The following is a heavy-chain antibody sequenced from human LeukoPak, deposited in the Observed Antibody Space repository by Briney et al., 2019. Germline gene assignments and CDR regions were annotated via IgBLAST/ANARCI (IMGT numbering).Heavy chain of an antibody. J-gene: IGHJ2*01. CDR3: ARHDYGDPRAHWYFDL. Sequence: SETQSLTSTVSGDSVSSSTYYWDWIRQPPGKGLEWAANICYIVSTYYNPSHNSRVTIPVDTSKNQSSLKLSSVTAADTAVYYCARHDYGDPRAHWYFDLWGRGTLVTVSS. V-gene: IGHV4-39*01. D-gene: IGHD4-17*01. CDR2: ICYIVST. CDR1: GDSVSSSTYY.